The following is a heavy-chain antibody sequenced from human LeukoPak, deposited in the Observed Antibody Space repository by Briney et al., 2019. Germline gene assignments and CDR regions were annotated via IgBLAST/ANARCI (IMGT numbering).Heavy chain of an antibody. V-gene: IGHV4-59*01. D-gene: IGHD4-17*01. CDR3: ATQFTVSAHFDY. Sequence: SETLSLTCTVSGGSISSYYWSWIRQPPGKGLEWIGYIYYSRSTNYNPSLKSRVTISVDTSKNQFSLKLSSVTAADTAVYYCATQFTVSAHFDYWGQGTLVTVSS. CDR1: GGSISSYY. CDR2: IYYSRST. J-gene: IGHJ4*02.